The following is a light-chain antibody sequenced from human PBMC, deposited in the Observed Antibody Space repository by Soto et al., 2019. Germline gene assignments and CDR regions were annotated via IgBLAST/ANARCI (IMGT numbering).Light chain of an antibody. J-gene: IGLJ1*01. CDR3: GSWDGSLSAYV. CDR2: KTN. V-gene: IGLV1-51*01. CDR1: NSNVGIGY. Sequence: QSVLAQPPSASGTPGQRVTMSCSGKNSNVGIGYVYWYQQLPGSAPKLLIYKTNQRPSGIPDRFSGSKSGTSATLGITGFQTGDEADYYCGSWDGSLSAYVFGTGTKVTVL.